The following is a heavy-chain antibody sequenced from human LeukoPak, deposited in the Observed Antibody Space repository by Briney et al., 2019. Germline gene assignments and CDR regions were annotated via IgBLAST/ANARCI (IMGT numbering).Heavy chain of an antibody. CDR1: GFTFKNYS. D-gene: IGHD1-1*01. CDR2: ISSGSSYI. J-gene: IGHJ6*02. CDR3: ARSKGGAQREYGMDV. V-gene: IGHV3-21*06. Sequence: GGSLRLSCAASGFTFKNYSMNWVRQAPGKGLEWVSSISSGSSYIDYADSLQGRFTISRDNAKNSVYLQMNSLRAEDTAVYYCARSKGGAQREYGMDVWGQGTTVTVSS.